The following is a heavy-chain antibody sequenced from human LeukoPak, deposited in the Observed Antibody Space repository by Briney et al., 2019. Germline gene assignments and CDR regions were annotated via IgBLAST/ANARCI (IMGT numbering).Heavy chain of an antibody. V-gene: IGHV3-21*01. Sequence: GGSLRLSCAASGFTFSSYSMNWVRQAPGKGLEWVSSISSSSSYIYYADSVRGRFTISRDNAKNSLYLQMNSLRAEDTAVYYCARDANSMAPFDYWGQGTLVTVSS. CDR2: ISSSSSYI. CDR1: GFTFSSYS. CDR3: ARDANSMAPFDY. D-gene: IGHD2-8*01. J-gene: IGHJ4*02.